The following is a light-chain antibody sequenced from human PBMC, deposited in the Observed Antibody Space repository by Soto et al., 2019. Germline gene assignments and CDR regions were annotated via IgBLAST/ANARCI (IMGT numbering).Light chain of an antibody. V-gene: IGKV1-13*02. CDR2: DAA. CDR1: QGISSA. Sequence: AIQLTQSPSSLSASVGDRVTLTCRASQGISSALAWYQQKPGQAPKLLIYDAASMESGVPSRFSGSGSGTDFTLTISSLQPEDFATYYCQQFNSCPWPFGPGTKVDIK. J-gene: IGKJ3*01. CDR3: QQFNSCPWP.